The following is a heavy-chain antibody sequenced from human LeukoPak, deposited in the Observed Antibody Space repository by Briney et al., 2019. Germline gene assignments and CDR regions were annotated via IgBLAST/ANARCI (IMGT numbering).Heavy chain of an antibody. V-gene: IGHV3-23*01. Sequence: GGSLRLSCAASGFTFDSYAMSWVRQAPGKGLEWVSYIRGRGGGTYYADSVRGRFTISRDNSQNTLSLQMNSLRAEDTAVYYCAKGRGAAAADGMDAWGQGTTVTVPS. D-gene: IGHD6-25*01. CDR3: AKGRGAAAADGMDA. CDR1: GFTFDSYA. J-gene: IGHJ6*02. CDR2: IRGRGGGT.